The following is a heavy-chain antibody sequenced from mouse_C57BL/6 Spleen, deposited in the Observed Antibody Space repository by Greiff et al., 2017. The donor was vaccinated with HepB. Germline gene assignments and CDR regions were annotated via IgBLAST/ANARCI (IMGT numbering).Heavy chain of an antibody. D-gene: IGHD2-4*01. CDR1: GYTFTDYN. CDR2: INPNNGGT. V-gene: IGHV1-18*01. CDR3: ARKLDDYDDAY. Sequence: VQLQQSGPELVKPGASVKIPCKASGYTFTDYNMDWVKQSHGKSLEWIGDINPNNGGTIYNQKFKGKATLTVDKSSSTAYMELRSLTSEDTAVYYCARKLDDYDDAYWGQGTLVTVSA. J-gene: IGHJ3*01.